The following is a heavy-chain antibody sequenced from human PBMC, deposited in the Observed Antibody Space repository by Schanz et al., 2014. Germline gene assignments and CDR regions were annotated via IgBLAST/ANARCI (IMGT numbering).Heavy chain of an antibody. Sequence: QVQLQESGPGLVKPSGTLSLTCVVSGGSISSGVWWTWARQSPGKGLEWIGEIFHSGTTNYNPSLESRVTISVDKSKNQFSLKLNSVTAADTAAYYCARHRGGNYHAFDVWGQGTMVTVSS. CDR1: GGSISSGVW. CDR3: ARHRGGNYHAFDV. D-gene: IGHD1-26*01. CDR2: IFHSGTT. V-gene: IGHV4-4*02. J-gene: IGHJ3*01.